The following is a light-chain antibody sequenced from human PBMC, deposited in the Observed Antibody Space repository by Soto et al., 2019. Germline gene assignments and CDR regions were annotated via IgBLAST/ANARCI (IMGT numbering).Light chain of an antibody. CDR3: ATWDDSLRGVL. J-gene: IGLJ2*01. V-gene: IGLV1-47*01. CDR1: SSNVGSNY. CDR2: PNS. Sequence: QSVLTQPPSASGTPGQRVTISCSAVSSNVGSNYAYWYRQLPGTAPKLVIYPNSQRPSGVPDRFSGSKSGTSASLAISGLRSEDEADYYCATWDDSLRGVLFGGGTKLTVL.